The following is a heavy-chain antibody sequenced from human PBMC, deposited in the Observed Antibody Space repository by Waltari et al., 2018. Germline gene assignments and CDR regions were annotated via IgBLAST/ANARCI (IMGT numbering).Heavy chain of an antibody. Sequence: EVQLVESGGGLVQPGGSLRLSCAASGFTFSSYWMSWVRQAPGKGLEWVANIKQDGSEKYYVDSVKGRFTISRDNAKNSLYLQMNSLRAEDTAVYYCARAPEWLLMYYFDYWGQGTLVTVSS. CDR2: IKQDGSEK. J-gene: IGHJ4*02. V-gene: IGHV3-7*01. CDR1: GFTFSSYW. CDR3: ARAPEWLLMYYFDY. D-gene: IGHD3-3*01.